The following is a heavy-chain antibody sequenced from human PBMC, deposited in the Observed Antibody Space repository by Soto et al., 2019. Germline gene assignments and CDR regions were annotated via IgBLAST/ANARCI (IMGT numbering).Heavy chain of an antibody. V-gene: IGHV3-53*01. CDR1: WFSISSSY. J-gene: IGHJ4*02. Sequence: LRLSCAPSWFSISSSYMNWVRQAPVKGLEWVSVIYSAGNTYYADSVRGRFTISRDSSKNTLYLQMTRLRAEDTALYFCTSGHDYDSSGGYYFEYWGQGTLVTVYS. D-gene: IGHD3-22*01. CDR2: IYSAGNT. CDR3: TSGHDYDSSGGYYFEY.